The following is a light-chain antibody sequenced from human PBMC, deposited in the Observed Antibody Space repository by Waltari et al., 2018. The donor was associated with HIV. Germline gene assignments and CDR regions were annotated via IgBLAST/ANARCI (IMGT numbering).Light chain of an antibody. V-gene: IGLV2-8*01. CDR1: SSDVGGYNS. J-gene: IGLJ2*01. CDR2: EGT. Sequence: QSALTQPHSASGSPGQSVTISCTGTSSDVGGYNSVSWDQQHPGKAPKRKIYEGTKRRSGVPERFSGSKSGNAASLTVSGLQAEDEAEYYCSAYAGTNNLLFGGGTKLTVL. CDR3: SAYAGTNNLL.